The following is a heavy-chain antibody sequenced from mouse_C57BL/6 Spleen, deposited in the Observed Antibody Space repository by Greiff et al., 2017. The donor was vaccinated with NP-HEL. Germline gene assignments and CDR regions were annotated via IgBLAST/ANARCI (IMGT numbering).Heavy chain of an antibody. CDR1: GYAFSSYW. D-gene: IGHD6-1*01. Sequence: VKLQQSGAELVKPGASVKISCKASGYAFSSYWMNWVKQRPGKGLEWIGQIYPGDGDTKYNGKFKGKATLTADKSSSTAYMQLSSLTSEDSAVYFCAGSNRNCDMDFWGKGTTVTVSS. CDR2: IYPGDGDT. CDR3: AGSNRNCDMDF. J-gene: IGHJ4*01. V-gene: IGHV1-80*01.